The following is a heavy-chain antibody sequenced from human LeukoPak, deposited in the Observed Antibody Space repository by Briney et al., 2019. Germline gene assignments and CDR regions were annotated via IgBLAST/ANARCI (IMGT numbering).Heavy chain of an antibody. V-gene: IGHV1-46*01. CDR1: GYTFTGYS. Sequence: ASVKVSCKASGYTFTGYSMHWVRQAPGQGLEWMGIINPSGGSTSYAQKFQGRVTMTRDMSTSTVCMELSSLRSEDTAVYYCARDGYSSSWYGVGSYSYFDYWGQGTLVTVSS. CDR3: ARDGYSSSWYGVGSYSYFDY. J-gene: IGHJ4*02. D-gene: IGHD6-13*01. CDR2: INPSGGST.